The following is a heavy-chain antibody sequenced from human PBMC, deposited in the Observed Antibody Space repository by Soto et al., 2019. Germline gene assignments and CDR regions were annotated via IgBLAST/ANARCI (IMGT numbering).Heavy chain of an antibody. J-gene: IGHJ4*02. CDR1: GGSVSSGSYY. Sequence: SETLSLTCTVSGGSVSSGSYYWSWIRQPPGKGLEWIGYIYYSGSTNYNPSLKSRVTISVDTSKNQFSLKLSSVTAADTAVYYCAARAIGYCSGGSCYPFGFWGQGTLVTVS. CDR2: IYYSGST. D-gene: IGHD2-15*01. CDR3: AARAIGYCSGGSCYPFGF. V-gene: IGHV4-61*01.